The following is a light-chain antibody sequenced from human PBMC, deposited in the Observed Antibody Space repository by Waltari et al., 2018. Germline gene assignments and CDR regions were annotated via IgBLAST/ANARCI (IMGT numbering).Light chain of an antibody. J-gene: IGLJ3*02. CDR1: SSDVGSYNL. V-gene: IGLV2-23*01. CDR3: CSYAASSVRV. CDR2: EGS. Sequence: QSALTQPASVSGSPGQSITISCTGTSSDVGSYNLVSWYQQHQGKAPKLMIYEGSKRPSGVSNLFAGSKSGNTASLTISGLQAEDEADYYCCSYAASSVRVFGGGTKLTVL.